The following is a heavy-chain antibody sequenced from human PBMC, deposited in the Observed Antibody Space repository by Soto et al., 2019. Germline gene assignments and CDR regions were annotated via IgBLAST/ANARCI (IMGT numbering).Heavy chain of an antibody. Sequence: QVQLQESGQGLVKPSQNLSLTCTVSGGSVRDDNFYWSYLGQRPGKGLEWIGYIAYSGYTYYHPSLTSRVVTVVAPYNNHFARILNSVTAAATAVYYCARELEGTVTGRGAFGIWCRGTLGTVSS. CDR1: GGSVRDDNFY. CDR2: IAYSGYT. J-gene: IGHJ3*02. D-gene: IGHD6-19*01. V-gene: IGHV4-31*03. CDR3: ARELEGTVTGRGAFGI.